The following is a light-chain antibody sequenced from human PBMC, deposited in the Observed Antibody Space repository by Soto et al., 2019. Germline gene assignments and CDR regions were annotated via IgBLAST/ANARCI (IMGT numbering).Light chain of an antibody. Sequence: EIVLTQSPGTLSLSPWERAALSCRASRSVSRYLAWYQQKPGQAPRLLIYDTSYRAAGIPDRFSGSGSATDFTLTISSLEPEDFAVYYCQQRSNWITFGQGTRLEIK. CDR2: DTS. V-gene: IGKV3-11*01. CDR3: QQRSNWIT. J-gene: IGKJ5*01. CDR1: RSVSRY.